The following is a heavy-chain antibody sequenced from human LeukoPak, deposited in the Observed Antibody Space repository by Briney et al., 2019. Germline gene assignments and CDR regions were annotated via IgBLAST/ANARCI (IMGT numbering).Heavy chain of an antibody. Sequence: PGGSLRLSCAASGFTFSSYGMHWVRQVPGKGLEWVAVIWYDGSNKYYADSVKGRFTISRDNSKNTLYLQMNSLRAEDTAVYYCARDPYDRTPLGAFDIWGQGTMVTVSS. CDR3: ARDPYDRTPLGAFDI. CDR1: GFTFSSYG. J-gene: IGHJ3*02. D-gene: IGHD3-22*01. CDR2: IWYDGSNK. V-gene: IGHV3-33*01.